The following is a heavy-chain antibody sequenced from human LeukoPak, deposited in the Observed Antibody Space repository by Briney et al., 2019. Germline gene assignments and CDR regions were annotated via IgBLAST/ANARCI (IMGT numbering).Heavy chain of an antibody. CDR1: GFTFSSYA. D-gene: IGHD2/OR15-2a*01. J-gene: IGHJ4*01. CDR2: ISDTGANT. CDR3: ANHNIATFDY. V-gene: IGHV3-23*01. Sequence: PGGSLRPSCAASGFTFSSYAMSWVRQAAGKGLEWVSAISDTGANTYYADSVKGRFTISRDNSKNTLYLQMNSLRADDTAVYYCANHNIATFDYWGHGTLVTVSS.